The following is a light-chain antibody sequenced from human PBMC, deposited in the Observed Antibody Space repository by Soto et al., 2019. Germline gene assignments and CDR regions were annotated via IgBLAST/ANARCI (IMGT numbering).Light chain of an antibody. CDR1: SSNIGRNT. V-gene: IGLV1-44*01. J-gene: IGLJ2*01. CDR2: ADN. CDR3: AAWDDSLNGVV. Sequence: QSVLTQPPSASGTPGQRVTISCSGSSSNIGRNTVHWYQQLPGTAPKLLIYADNLRPSEVPDRFSGSKSGTSASLAISGLQSEDEADYYCAAWDDSLNGVVFDGGTKVTVL.